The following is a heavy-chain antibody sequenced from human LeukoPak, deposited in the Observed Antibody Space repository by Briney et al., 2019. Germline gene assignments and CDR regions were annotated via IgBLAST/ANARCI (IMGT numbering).Heavy chain of an antibody. D-gene: IGHD7-27*01. J-gene: IGHJ4*02. V-gene: IGHV4-39*07. Sequence: SETLSLTCTVSGGSISSSSYYWGWIRQPPGKGLEWIGSIYYSGSTYYNPSLKSRVTISVDTSKNQFSLKLSSVTAADTAVYYCARATWGNVYWGQGTLVTVSS. CDR2: IYYSGST. CDR1: GGSISSSSYY. CDR3: ARATWGNVY.